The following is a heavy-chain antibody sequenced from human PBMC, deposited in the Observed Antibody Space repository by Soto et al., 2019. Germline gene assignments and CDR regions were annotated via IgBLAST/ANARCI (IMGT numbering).Heavy chain of an antibody. CDR3: AKDQNWSLDY. V-gene: IGHV3-23*01. CDR2: ISGSGGST. CDR1: GFTFSSYA. Sequence: GGSLRLSCAASGFTFSSYAMSWVRQAPGKGLEWVSAISGSGGSTYYADSVKGRFTISRDNSKNSVYLQMNSLRAEDTAVYYCAKDQNWSLDYWGQGTLVTVSS. J-gene: IGHJ4*02.